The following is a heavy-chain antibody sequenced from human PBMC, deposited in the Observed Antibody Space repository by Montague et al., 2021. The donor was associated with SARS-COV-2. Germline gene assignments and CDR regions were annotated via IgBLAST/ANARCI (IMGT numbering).Heavy chain of an antibody. Sequence: SETLSLTCAVYGGSFSGYYLNWIRQPPRKGLEWIGEINHSGSNNYNPSLKSRVTIAVDTSKNQVSLKLTSVTAADTAVFYCARSTVTNSPFGFSNKLRSRYNGMDVWGQGTTVTVSS. D-gene: IGHD4-17*01. V-gene: IGHV4-34*01. CDR1: GGSFSGYY. J-gene: IGHJ6*02. CDR2: INHSGSN. CDR3: ARSTVTNSPFGFSNKLRSRYNGMDV.